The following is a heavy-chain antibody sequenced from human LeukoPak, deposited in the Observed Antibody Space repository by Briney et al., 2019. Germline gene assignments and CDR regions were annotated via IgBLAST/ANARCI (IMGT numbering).Heavy chain of an antibody. V-gene: IGHV1-2*02. CDR1: GYTFTGYY. J-gene: IGHJ4*02. CDR3: ARGFSSWYLSPYYLEY. Sequence: GASVKVSCKASGYTFTGYYMHWVRQVPGQALEWMGWINPNSGGTNYAQKFQGRVTMTRDTSITTAYMELSRLRPDDTAVYYCARGFSSWYLSPYYLEYCGQGTLVTVSS. D-gene: IGHD6-13*01. CDR2: INPNSGGT.